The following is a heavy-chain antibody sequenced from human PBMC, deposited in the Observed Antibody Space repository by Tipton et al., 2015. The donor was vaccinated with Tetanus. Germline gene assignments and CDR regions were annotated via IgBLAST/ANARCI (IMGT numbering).Heavy chain of an antibody. CDR1: GFTSSDYW. CDR2: INSDGGIT. CDR3: TRGRQYFDY. V-gene: IGHV3-74*01. D-gene: IGHD3-10*01. J-gene: IGHJ4*02. Sequence: SLRLSCVASGFTSSDYWMHWVRQAPGKGLVWVSRINSDGGITDYADSVKGRLTIARDNAKNTLYFQMNSLRVEDTAVYYCTRGRQYFDYWGQGILVTVSS.